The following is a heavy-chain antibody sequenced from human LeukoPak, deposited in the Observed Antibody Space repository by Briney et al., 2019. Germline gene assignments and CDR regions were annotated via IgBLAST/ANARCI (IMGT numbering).Heavy chain of an antibody. CDR3: ARDARSSGTYNFDY. CDR1: GLTVSTDY. Sequence: GGSLRLSCAASGLTVSTDYMSWVRQAPGKGLEWVSVIYSSGSTYYADSVKGRFTISRDNSKNTIYLQMNSLRVEDTAVYYCARDARSSGTYNFDYWGQGTLVTVSS. CDR2: IYSSGST. V-gene: IGHV3-66*01. J-gene: IGHJ4*02. D-gene: IGHD3-10*01.